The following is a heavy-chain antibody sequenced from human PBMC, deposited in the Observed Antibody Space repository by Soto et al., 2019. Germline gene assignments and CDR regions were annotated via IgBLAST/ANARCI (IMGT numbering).Heavy chain of an antibody. J-gene: IGHJ3*02. D-gene: IGHD2-8*02. CDR3: ARNMDTWSSLPFDI. Sequence: SETLSLTCSFSGGSITSHYCSWFRQPPGKGLEWIGYIHHSGSTSYNPSLKSRVTMSVDTSKNHFSLNLTSVTAVDTAVYYCARNMDTWSSLPFDIWGQGTMVTVSS. CDR2: IHHSGST. CDR1: GGSITSHY. V-gene: IGHV4-59*11.